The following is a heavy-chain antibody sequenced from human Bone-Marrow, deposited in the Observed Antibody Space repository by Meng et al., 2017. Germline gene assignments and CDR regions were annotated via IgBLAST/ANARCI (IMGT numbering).Heavy chain of an antibody. CDR2: INHSGST. CDR1: GGSFSDYY. CDR3: ARGPTTMAHDFDY. D-gene: IGHD4-11*01. V-gene: IGHV4-34*01. J-gene: IGHJ4*02. Sequence: QVQLQKWGAGLLNPSETLSRTCVVSGGSFSDYYWSWIRQPPGKGLEWIGEINHSGSTNYNPSLESRATISVDTSQNNLSLKLSSVTAADSAVYYCARGPTTMAHDFDYWGQGTLVTVTS.